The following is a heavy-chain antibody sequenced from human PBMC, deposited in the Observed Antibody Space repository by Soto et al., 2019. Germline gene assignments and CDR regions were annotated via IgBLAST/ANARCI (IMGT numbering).Heavy chain of an antibody. V-gene: IGHV3-48*03. J-gene: IGHJ4*02. CDR2: ISSDGATI. Sequence: VQMVESGGGLVQPGGSLRLSCEVSGLTFSKFEMTWVRQAPGQGLEWVSSISSDGATIYYADSVKGRFTISRDNDKHLLYLQMNSLKGEDTATYYCVRVGIVARPYWGQGTPVTVSS. CDR1: GLTFSKFE. CDR3: VRVGIVARPY. D-gene: IGHD2-21*01.